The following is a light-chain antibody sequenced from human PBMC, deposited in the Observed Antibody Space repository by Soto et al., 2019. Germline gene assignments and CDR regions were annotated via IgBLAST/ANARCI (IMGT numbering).Light chain of an antibody. CDR1: GSDVGGYNY. V-gene: IGLV2-14*01. J-gene: IGLJ2*01. CDR3: SSYTSASTPLV. Sequence: QSALTQPASVSGSPGQSITISCTGTGSDVGGYNYVFWYQQHPGKAPKVMIYDVSNRPSGVSNRFSGSKSGNTASLTISGIQAEDEADYYCSSYTSASTPLVFGGGTKVTVL. CDR2: DVS.